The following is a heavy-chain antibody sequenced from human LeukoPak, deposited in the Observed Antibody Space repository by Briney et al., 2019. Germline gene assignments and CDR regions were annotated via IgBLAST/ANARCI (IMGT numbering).Heavy chain of an antibody. J-gene: IGHJ5*02. CDR3: ARERRFWFDP. CDR2: IYYSGST. CDR1: GGSISTYY. Sequence: PSETLSLTCTVAGGSISTYYWSWIRQPPGKGLEWIGYIYYSGSTNYNPSLKSRVTISVDTSKNQFSLKLSSVTAAATAVYYCARERRFWFDPWGQGTLVTVSS. V-gene: IGHV4-59*01. D-gene: IGHD3-3*01.